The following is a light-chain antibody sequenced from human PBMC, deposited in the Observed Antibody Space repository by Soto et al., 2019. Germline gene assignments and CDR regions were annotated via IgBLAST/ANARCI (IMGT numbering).Light chain of an antibody. J-gene: IGLJ2*01. CDR3: AAWDVSLVV. CDR2: SDN. Sequence: QSVLTQPPPASGTPRQRGTLFCSGNSSNIGTNTVIWYQQLPGAAPKLLIYSDNQRPSGVPDRFSGSKSGTSASLAISGLQSEDEADYYCAAWDVSLVVFGGGTKVTVL. V-gene: IGLV1-44*01. CDR1: SSNIGTNT.